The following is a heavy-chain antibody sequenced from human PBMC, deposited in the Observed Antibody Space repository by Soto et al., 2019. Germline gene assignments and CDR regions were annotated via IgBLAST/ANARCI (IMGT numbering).Heavy chain of an antibody. Sequence: SETLSLTCVVSGGSLSDYFWSWIRQPPGMALEWIGEINHLGSINYNPSLKSRVTMSVDTSKNQFSLTLNSVTAADTAVYYCARHAVSDYIWGSYRLTYYFDDWGQGTRVTVAS. J-gene: IGHJ4*02. CDR3: ARHAVSDYIWGSYRLTYYFDD. CDR1: GGSLSDYF. V-gene: IGHV4-34*01. D-gene: IGHD3-16*02. CDR2: INHLGSI.